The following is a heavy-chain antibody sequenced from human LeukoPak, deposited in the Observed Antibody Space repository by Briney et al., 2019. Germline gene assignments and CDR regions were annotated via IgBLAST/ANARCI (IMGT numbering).Heavy chain of an antibody. CDR2: INHSGST. D-gene: IGHD6-6*01. J-gene: IGHJ6*04. Sequence: PSETLSLTCAVYGGSFSGYYWSWIRQPPGKGLEWIGEINHSGSTNYNPSLKSRVTISVDTSKNQFSLKLSSVTAADTAVYYWGARIAARPGGGSPIVEDVWGKGTTVTVSS. CDR3: GARIAARPGGGSPIVEDV. V-gene: IGHV4-34*01. CDR1: GGSFSGYY.